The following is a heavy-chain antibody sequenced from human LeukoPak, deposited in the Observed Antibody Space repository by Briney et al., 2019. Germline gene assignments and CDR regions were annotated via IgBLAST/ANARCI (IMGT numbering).Heavy chain of an antibody. Sequence: PGRSLRLSRAASGFTFSSYGMHWVRQAPGKGLEWVAVISYDGSNKYYADSVKGRFTISRDNSKNTLYLQMNSLRAEDTAVYYCAKVSGYSYGFDYWGQGTLVTVSS. D-gene: IGHD5-18*01. CDR3: AKVSGYSYGFDY. CDR2: ISYDGSNK. V-gene: IGHV3-30*18. CDR1: GFTFSSYG. J-gene: IGHJ4*02.